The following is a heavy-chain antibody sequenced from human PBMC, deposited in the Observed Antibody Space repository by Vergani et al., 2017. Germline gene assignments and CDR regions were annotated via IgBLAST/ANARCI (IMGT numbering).Heavy chain of an antibody. D-gene: IGHD2-21*02. CDR2: INHSGST. V-gene: IGHV4-34*01. Sequence: QVQLQQWGAGLLKPSETLSLTCAVYGGSFSGYYWSWIRQPPGKGLEWIGEINHSGSTNYNPSLKSRVTISVDTSKNQFSLKLSSVTAADTAVYYCARDFLGGGDCYGPCGWXFDLWGRGTLVTVSS. CDR1: GGSFSGYY. J-gene: IGHJ2*01. CDR3: ARDFLGGGDCYGPCGWXFDL.